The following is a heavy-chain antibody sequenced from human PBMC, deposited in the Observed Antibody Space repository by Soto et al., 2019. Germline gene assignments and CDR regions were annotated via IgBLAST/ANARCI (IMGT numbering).Heavy chain of an antibody. J-gene: IGHJ4*02. D-gene: IGHD3-10*01. Sequence: QVQLVESGGDVVQPGRALRLSCAASGCTFSSYGMPWVGQAPGKGLEWVAVIWYDGSQKYYVDSVKGRFTISRDNSKNTLYLEMNSLRAEDTAVYHCARDNYYGSGSYPGSFDYWGQGTLVTVSS. CDR2: IWYDGSQK. CDR1: GCTFSSYG. V-gene: IGHV3-33*01. CDR3: ARDNYYGSGSYPGSFDY.